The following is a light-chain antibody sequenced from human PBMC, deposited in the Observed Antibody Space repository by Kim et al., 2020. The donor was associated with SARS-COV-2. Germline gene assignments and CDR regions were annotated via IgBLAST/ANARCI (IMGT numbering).Light chain of an antibody. J-gene: IGLJ1*01. CDR1: SSNIGSNY. Sequence: QRVSISCSGSSSNIGSNYVYWYQQHPGTAPKLRIYRNNQRTSGVPDRFSGSKSGTSASLAISGLRSEDEADYYCAAWDDSLSGQVFGTGTKVTVL. CDR2: RNN. V-gene: IGLV1-47*01. CDR3: AAWDDSLSGQV.